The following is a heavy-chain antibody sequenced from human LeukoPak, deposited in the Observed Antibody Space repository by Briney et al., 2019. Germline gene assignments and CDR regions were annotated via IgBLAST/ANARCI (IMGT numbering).Heavy chain of an antibody. CDR3: AKGLWYYNDSSGYVDY. V-gene: IGHV3-30*18. CDR1: GFTFSSYG. D-gene: IGHD3-22*01. J-gene: IGHJ4*02. CDR2: ISYDGSDK. Sequence: GGSLRLSCAASGFTFSSYGMHWVRQAPGKRLEWVAVISYDGSDKYYADSVKGRFTISRDNSKNTLYLQMNSLRAEDTAVYYCAKGLWYYNDSSGYVDYWGQGTLVTVSS.